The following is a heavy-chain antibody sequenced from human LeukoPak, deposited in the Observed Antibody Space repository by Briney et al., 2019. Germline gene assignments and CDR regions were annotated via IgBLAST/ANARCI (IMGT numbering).Heavy chain of an antibody. CDR3: ARHKSEDIVVVPAAPRGAFDI. D-gene: IGHD2-2*01. Sequence: ASVKVSCKASGYTFTSYWIGWVRQMPGKGLEWMGIIYPGDSDTRYSPSFQGQVTISADKSISTAYLQWSSLKASDTAMYYCARHKSEDIVVVPAAPRGAFDIWGQGTMVTVSS. J-gene: IGHJ3*02. CDR2: IYPGDSDT. V-gene: IGHV5-51*01. CDR1: GYTFTSYW.